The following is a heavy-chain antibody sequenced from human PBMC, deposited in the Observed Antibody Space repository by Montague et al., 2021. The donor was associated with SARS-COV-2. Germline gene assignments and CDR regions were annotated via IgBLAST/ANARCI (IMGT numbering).Heavy chain of an antibody. CDR1: GGAISDGNYY. CDR3: VGDAYDPIDSH. Sequence: TLSLTCTVSGGAISDGNYYWSWVRQPAGKVLEWIGRIYVTGNSKSTPSLKSRVTMSIDTAKNQFYLNLTSVTAADTAVYYCVGDAYDPIDSHWGQGTLVTVSS. V-gene: IGHV4-61*02. D-gene: IGHD3-22*01. J-gene: IGHJ4*02. CDR2: IYVTGNS.